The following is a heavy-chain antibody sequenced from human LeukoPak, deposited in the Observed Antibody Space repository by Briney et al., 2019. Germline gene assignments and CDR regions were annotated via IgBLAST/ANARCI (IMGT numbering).Heavy chain of an antibody. V-gene: IGHV3-21*01. Sequence: PGGSLLLSCAASGFTFSSYNMNWVRQAPGKGLEWVSSMSSSSSYKYYADSVKGRFTISRDNAKNSMFLQMNSLRAEDTAVYYCATYPGLARMDVWGQGTTVTVSS. J-gene: IGHJ6*02. D-gene: IGHD5-12*01. CDR1: GFTFSSYN. CDR3: ATYPGLARMDV. CDR2: MSSSSSYK.